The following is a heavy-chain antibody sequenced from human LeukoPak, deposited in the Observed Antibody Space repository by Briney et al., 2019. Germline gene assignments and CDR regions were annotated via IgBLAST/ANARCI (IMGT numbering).Heavy chain of an antibody. D-gene: IGHD3-22*01. CDR2: INPNSGGT. CDR3: ARVHSSGYYFITPDAFDI. V-gene: IGHV1-2*02. CDR1: GYTFTGYY. J-gene: IGHJ3*02. Sequence: GASVKVSCKASGYTFTGYYMHWVRQAPGQGLEWMGWINPNSGGTNYAQKLQGRVTMTTDTSTSTAYMELRSLRSDDTAVYYCARVHSSGYYFITPDAFDIWGQGTMVTVSS.